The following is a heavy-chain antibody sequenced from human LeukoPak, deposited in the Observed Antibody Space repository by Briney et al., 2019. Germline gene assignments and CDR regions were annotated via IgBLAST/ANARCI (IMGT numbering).Heavy chain of an antibody. J-gene: IGHJ4*02. CDR3: ARDRTRGGLDTLDY. D-gene: IGHD5-18*01. CDR1: GFTFGDYA. CDR2: ISSNGGST. Sequence: GGSLRLSCTTSGFTFGDYAMHWVRQAPGKGLEYVSAISSNGGSTYYANSVKGRFTISRDNSKNTLYLQMGSLRAEDMAVYYCARDRTRGGLDTLDYWGQGTLVTVSS. V-gene: IGHV3-64*01.